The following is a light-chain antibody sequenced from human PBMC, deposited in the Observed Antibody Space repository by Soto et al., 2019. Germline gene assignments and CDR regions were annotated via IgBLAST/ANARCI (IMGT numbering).Light chain of an antibody. CDR2: GAS. CDR3: QQYGSSPPT. CDR1: QSVSSSY. J-gene: IGKJ1*01. Sequence: EIVLTQSPGTLSLSPGERATLSCRASQSVSSSYLAWYQQKPDQAPRLLIYGASSRDTGIPARFSGSGSGTEFTLTISRLEPEDFAVYYCQQYGSSPPTFGRGTKVEIK. V-gene: IGKV3-20*01.